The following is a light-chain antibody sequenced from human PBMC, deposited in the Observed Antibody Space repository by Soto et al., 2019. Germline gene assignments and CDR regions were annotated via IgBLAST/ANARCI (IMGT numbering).Light chain of an antibody. V-gene: IGLV1-47*01. CDR2: RNN. CDR1: SSNIGSNF. Sequence: QSVLTQPPSASGTPGQRVTISCSGSSSNIGSNFVYWYQQFPGTAPKLLIYRNNQRPSGVPDRFSGSKSGTSASLAISGLPSEDEADYYCSSFAGSNRVFGTGTKVTVL. J-gene: IGLJ1*01. CDR3: SSFAGSNRV.